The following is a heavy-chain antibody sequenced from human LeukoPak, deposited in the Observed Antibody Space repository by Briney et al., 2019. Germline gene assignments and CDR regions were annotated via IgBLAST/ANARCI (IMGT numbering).Heavy chain of an antibody. J-gene: IGHJ5*02. CDR2: IYYSGST. Sequence: SETLSLTCTVSGGSISSSSYYWGWIRQPPGKGLEWFGSIYYSGSTYYNPSLKSRVTISVDTSKNQFSLKLSSVTAADTAVYYCARDGSGYSYGGWFDPWGQGTLVTVSS. CDR1: GGSISSSSYY. D-gene: IGHD5-18*01. CDR3: ARDGSGYSYGGWFDP. V-gene: IGHV4-39*07.